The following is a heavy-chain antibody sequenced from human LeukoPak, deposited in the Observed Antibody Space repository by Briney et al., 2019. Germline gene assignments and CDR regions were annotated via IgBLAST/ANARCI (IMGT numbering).Heavy chain of an antibody. CDR1: GYAFTSYG. V-gene: IGHV1-18*01. CDR3: ARDVAAAGIAAHYFDY. J-gene: IGHJ4*02. CDR2: ISAYNGNT. Sequence: ASVKVSCKASGYAFTSYGISWVRQAPGQGLEWMGWISAYNGNTNYAQKLQGRVTMTTDTSTSTAYMELRSLRSDDTAVYYCARDVAAAGIAAHYFDYWGQGTLVTVPS. D-gene: IGHD6-13*01.